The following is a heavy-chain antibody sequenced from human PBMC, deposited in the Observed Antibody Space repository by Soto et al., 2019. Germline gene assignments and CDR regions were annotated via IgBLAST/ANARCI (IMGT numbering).Heavy chain of an antibody. CDR1: GGSISSYY. Sequence: PSETLSLTCTVSGGSISSYYWSWIRQPPGKGLEWIGYIYYSGSTNYNPSLKSRVTISVDTSKNQFSLKLSSVTAADTAVYYCARKIDLGYCSGGSCYEVGYFDYWGQGTLVTVSS. V-gene: IGHV4-59*08. CDR2: IYYSGST. D-gene: IGHD2-15*01. CDR3: ARKIDLGYCSGGSCYEVGYFDY. J-gene: IGHJ4*02.